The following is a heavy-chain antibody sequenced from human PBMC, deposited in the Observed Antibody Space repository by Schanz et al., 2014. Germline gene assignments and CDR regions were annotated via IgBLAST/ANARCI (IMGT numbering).Heavy chain of an antibody. V-gene: IGHV3-74*01. CDR3: AKDSVLVATGHDYFDY. CDR1: GFTFSDSW. CDR2: TSHDGSFT. D-gene: IGHD2-21*01. Sequence: EVQLVESGGGLVQPGGSLRLSCAASGFTFSDSWMHWVRQAPGKGLVWVPRTSHDGSFTTFADSVKGRFTISRDNAKSSLYLQMSSLRDEDTAIYYCAKDSVLVATGHDYFDYWGQGTLVTVSS. J-gene: IGHJ4*02.